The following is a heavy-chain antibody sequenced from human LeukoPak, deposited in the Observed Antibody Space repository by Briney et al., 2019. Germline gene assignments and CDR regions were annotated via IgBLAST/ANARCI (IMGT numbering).Heavy chain of an antibody. V-gene: IGHV4-30-2*01. J-gene: IGHJ3*02. Sequence: SQTLSLTCTVSGGSISSGGYYWSWIRQPPGKGLEWIGYIYHSGSTYYNPSLKSRVTISVDRSKNQFSLKLSSVTAADTAVYYCASFGVVIYDAFDIWGQGTMVTVSS. D-gene: IGHD3-3*01. CDR2: IYHSGST. CDR3: ASFGVVIYDAFDI. CDR1: GGSISSGGYY.